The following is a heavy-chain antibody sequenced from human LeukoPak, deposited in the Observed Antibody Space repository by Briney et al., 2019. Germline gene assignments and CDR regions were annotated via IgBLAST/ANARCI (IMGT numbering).Heavy chain of an antibody. CDR3: ARGDLAIVATIPVD. Sequence: SETLSLTCSVSRGSISTYYWSWIRQPPGKGLEWIGYIYYKGSTNYNPSLKSRVTISVDPSRNQFSLKLTSVTAADTAVYYCARGDLAIVATIPVDWGQGTLVTVSS. V-gene: IGHV4-59*01. CDR2: IYYKGST. CDR1: RGSISTYY. D-gene: IGHD5-12*01. J-gene: IGHJ4*02.